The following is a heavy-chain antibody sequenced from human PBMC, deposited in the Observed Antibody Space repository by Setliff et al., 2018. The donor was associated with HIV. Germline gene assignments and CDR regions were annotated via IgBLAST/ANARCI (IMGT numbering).Heavy chain of an antibody. CDR3: ARVFSGLDY. Sequence: AGGSLRLSCAASGFTFSSYSMSWVCQAPGKGLEWVSSISSSSSYIYYADSLKGRFTISRDNAKNSLYLQMNRLRAEDTAVYYCARVFSGLDYWGQGTLVTVSS. V-gene: IGHV3-21*01. CDR2: ISSSSSYI. CDR1: GFTFSSYS. J-gene: IGHJ4*02. D-gene: IGHD2-15*01.